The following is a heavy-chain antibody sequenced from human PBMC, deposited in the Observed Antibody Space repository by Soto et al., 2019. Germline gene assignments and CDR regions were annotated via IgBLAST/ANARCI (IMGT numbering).Heavy chain of an antibody. CDR3: ARYCTNGVCFHLPGYYYGMDA. CDR1: GGTFSSYA. D-gene: IGHD2-8*01. CDR2: IIPIFGTA. J-gene: IGHJ6*02. V-gene: IGHV1-69*06. Sequence: SVKVSCKASGGTFSSYAISWVRQAPGQGLEWMGGIIPIFGTAKYAQKCQGRVTITAYKSARTAYMELSSLRSEDTAVYYCARYCTNGVCFHLPGYYYGMDAWGQGTTVTVSS.